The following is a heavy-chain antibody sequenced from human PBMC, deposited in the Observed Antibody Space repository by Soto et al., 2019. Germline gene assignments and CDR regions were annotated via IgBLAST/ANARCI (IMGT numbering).Heavy chain of an antibody. D-gene: IGHD1-26*01. J-gene: IGHJ6*02. V-gene: IGHV5-10-1*01. CDR3: ARHMGGASTPFYYYYGMDV. CDR1: GYSFTSYW. Sequence: GESLKISSKGSGYSFTSYWMSWVRQMPGKCLEWMGRIDPSDSYTNYSPSFQGHVTISADKSISTAYLQWSSLKASDTAVYYCARHMGGASTPFYYYYGMDVWGQGTTVIVYS. CDR2: IDPSDSYT.